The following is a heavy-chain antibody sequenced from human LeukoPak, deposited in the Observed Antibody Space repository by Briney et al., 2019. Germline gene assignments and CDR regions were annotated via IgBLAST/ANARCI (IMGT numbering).Heavy chain of an antibody. J-gene: IGHJ5*02. Sequence: PSETLSLTCTVSGGSISSTTYYWSWIRQPPGKGLEWIAYIYNSEYTNYNPSLKSRASISVDKSKNLCSLRLRSVTAADTAVYYCARHAIYSGGYSYWFDPWGLGTLVTVSS. D-gene: IGHD1-26*01. CDR2: IYNSEYT. V-gene: IGHV4-61*05. CDR1: GGSISSTTYY. CDR3: ARHAIYSGGYSYWFDP.